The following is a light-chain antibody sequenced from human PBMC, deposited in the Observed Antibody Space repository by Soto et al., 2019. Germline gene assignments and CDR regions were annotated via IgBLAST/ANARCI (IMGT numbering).Light chain of an antibody. V-gene: IGKV3-11*01. CDR3: QERNRWPRGT. Sequence: EVVLTQSPATLSLSPGESATLSCRASQSVSVNFAWYQQKPCQAPRPLIYSASNMAAGIPARVSGRGSGTYFTLTISSVEAEDFAVYYCQERNRWPRGTFGGGTNVEIK. CDR1: QSVSVN. CDR2: SAS. J-gene: IGKJ4*01.